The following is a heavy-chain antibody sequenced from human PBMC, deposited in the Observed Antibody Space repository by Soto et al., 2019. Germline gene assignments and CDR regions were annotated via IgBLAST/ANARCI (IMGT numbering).Heavy chain of an antibody. CDR1: GFTFSNAW. Sequence: GGSLRLSCAASGFTFSNAWMNWVRQAPGKGLEWVGRIKSKTDGGTTDYAAPVKGRFTISRDDSKNTLYLQMNSLKTEDTAVYYCTTLTAAPGPPPFDYWGQGTLVTVSS. D-gene: IGHD6-13*01. CDR3: TTLTAAPGPPPFDY. J-gene: IGHJ4*02. V-gene: IGHV3-15*07. CDR2: IKSKTDGGTT.